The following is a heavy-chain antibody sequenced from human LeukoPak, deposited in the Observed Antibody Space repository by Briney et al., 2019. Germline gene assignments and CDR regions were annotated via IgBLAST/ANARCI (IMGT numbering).Heavy chain of an antibody. CDR2: IVVGSGNT. CDR3: AAASRGPPQIPRFDY. Sequence: EASVKVSCKASGFTFTSSAMQWVRQARGQRLEWIGWIVVGSGNTNYAQKFQERVTITRDMSTSTAYMELSSLRSEDTAVYYCAAASRGPPQIPRFDYWGQGTLVTVSS. V-gene: IGHV1-58*02. CDR1: GFTFTSSA. D-gene: IGHD2-21*01. J-gene: IGHJ4*02.